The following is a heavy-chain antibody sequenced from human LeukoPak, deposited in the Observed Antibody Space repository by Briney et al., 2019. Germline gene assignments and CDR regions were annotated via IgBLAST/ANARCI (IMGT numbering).Heavy chain of an antibody. CDR2: INHSGST. CDR3: ARKGGWSGYYEYYYYYYMDV. D-gene: IGHD3-3*01. J-gene: IGHJ6*03. V-gene: IGHV4-34*01. Sequence: SETLSLTCTVSGGSISSYYWNWIRQPPGKGLEWIGEINHSGSTNYNPSLKSRVTISVDTSKYQFSLKLSSVTAADTAVYYCARKGGWSGYYEYYYYYYMDVWGKGTTVTVSS. CDR1: GGSISSYY.